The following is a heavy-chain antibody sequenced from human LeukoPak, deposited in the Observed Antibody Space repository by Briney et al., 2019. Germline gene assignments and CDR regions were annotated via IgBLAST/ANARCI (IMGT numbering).Heavy chain of an antibody. CDR1: GGSISSGGYY. V-gene: IGHV4-31*03. CDR2: IYYSGSA. D-gene: IGHD6-13*01. Sequence: PSETLSLTCTVSGGSISSGGYYWSWIRQHPGKGLEWIGYIYYSGSAYYNPSLKSRVTISVDTSKNQFSLKLSSVTAADTAVYYCARTAAAAGTVYYFDFWGQGTLVTVSS. J-gene: IGHJ4*02. CDR3: ARTAAAAGTVYYFDF.